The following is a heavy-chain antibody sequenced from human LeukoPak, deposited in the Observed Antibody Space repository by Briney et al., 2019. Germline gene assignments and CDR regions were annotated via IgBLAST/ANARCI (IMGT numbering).Heavy chain of an antibody. CDR1: GGSISSGGYY. Sequence: PSETLSLTCTVSGGSISSGGYYWSWIRQHPGKGLEWIGYIYYSGSTYYNPSLKSRVTISVDTSKNQFSLKLSSVTAADTAVYYCARARYSSGWYRRTYYFDYWGQGTLVTVSS. CDR3: ARARYSSGWYRRTYYFDY. D-gene: IGHD6-19*01. V-gene: IGHV4-31*03. CDR2: IYYSGST. J-gene: IGHJ4*02.